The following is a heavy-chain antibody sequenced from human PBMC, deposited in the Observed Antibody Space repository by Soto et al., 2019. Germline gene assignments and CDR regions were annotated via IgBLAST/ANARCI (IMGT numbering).Heavy chain of an antibody. CDR3: ARVDGYNPILNSLDP. J-gene: IGHJ5*02. D-gene: IGHD5-18*01. Sequence: ASVKVSCKASGYTFTGYYMHWVRQAPGQGLEWMGWINPNSGGTNYAQKFQGRVTMTRDTSISTAYMELSRLRSDDTAVYYCARVDGYNPILNSLDPWGQGTLVTVYS. CDR1: GYTFTGYY. CDR2: INPNSGGT. V-gene: IGHV1-2*02.